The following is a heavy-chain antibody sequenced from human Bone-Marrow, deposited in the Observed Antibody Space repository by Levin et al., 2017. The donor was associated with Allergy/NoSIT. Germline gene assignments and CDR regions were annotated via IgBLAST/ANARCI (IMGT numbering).Heavy chain of an antibody. CDR3: GREEGGSGWYTVDY. CDR2: IRGSGTKV. Sequence: GESLKISCAASGFTFSSYAMDWVRQAPGKGLEWVSAIRGSGTKVYYADSVKGRFTVSRDNSRNTLYLQMNSLRGEDTAGYDCGREEGGSGWYTVDYWGQGTLVTVSS. CDR1: GFTFSSYA. J-gene: IGHJ4*02. D-gene: IGHD6-19*01. V-gene: IGHV3-23*01.